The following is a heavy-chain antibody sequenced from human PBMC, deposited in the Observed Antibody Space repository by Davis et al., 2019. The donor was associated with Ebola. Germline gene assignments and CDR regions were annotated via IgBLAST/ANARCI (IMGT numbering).Heavy chain of an antibody. CDR1: GFTFGTYT. CDR2: IRTQSYGGTR. D-gene: IGHD4-23*01. CDR3: TPGKDFDY. V-gene: IGHV3-49*04. Sequence: PGGSLRLSCTASGFTFGTYTMNWVRQAPGKGLEWLGFIRTQSYGGTREYAASVRGRFTISRDDSKSIAYLQLNSLKTEDTAVYYCTPGKDFDYWGQGTLVTVSS. J-gene: IGHJ4*02.